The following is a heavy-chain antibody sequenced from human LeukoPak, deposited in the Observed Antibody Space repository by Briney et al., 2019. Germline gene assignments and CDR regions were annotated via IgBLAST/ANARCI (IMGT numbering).Heavy chain of an antibody. D-gene: IGHD3-10*01. Sequence: SETLSLTCTVSGGSISSYYWSWIRQPPGKGLEWIGYIYYSGSTNYNPSLKSRVTISVDTSKNQFSLKLSSVTAADTAVYYCARIPRTGSGSYYLDYWGQGTLVTVSS. CDR3: ARIPRTGSGSYYLDY. CDR1: GGSISSYY. V-gene: IGHV4-59*01. J-gene: IGHJ4*02. CDR2: IYYSGST.